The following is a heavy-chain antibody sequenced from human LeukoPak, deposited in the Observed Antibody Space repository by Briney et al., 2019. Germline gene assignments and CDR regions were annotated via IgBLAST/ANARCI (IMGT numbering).Heavy chain of an antibody. V-gene: IGHV3-74*01. J-gene: IGHJ6*02. CDR2: TNSDGSST. Sequence: GGSLRLSCAASGFTFGSYWMSWVRQAPGKGLVWVSRTNSDGSSTTYVDSVKGRFTITRDNAKNSLYLQMNSLRAEDTAMYYCARARSLDVWGQGTTVTVSS. D-gene: IGHD3-10*01. CDR1: GFTFGSYW. CDR3: ARARSLDV.